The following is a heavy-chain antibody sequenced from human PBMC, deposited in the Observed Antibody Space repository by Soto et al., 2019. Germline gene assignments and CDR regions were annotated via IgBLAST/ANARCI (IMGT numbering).Heavy chain of an antibody. J-gene: IGHJ6*03. V-gene: IGHV3-23*01. Sequence: EVQLLESGGGLVQPGGSLRLSCAASGFTFSSYAMSWVRQAPGKGLYWVSAISGSGGSTYYADSVKGRFTISRDNSKNTLYLQMNSLRAEDTAVYYCAKDLSCSSTSCLVDYYYYMDVWGKGTTVTVSS. CDR2: ISGSGGST. CDR1: GFTFSSYA. D-gene: IGHD2-2*01. CDR3: AKDLSCSSTSCLVDYYYYMDV.